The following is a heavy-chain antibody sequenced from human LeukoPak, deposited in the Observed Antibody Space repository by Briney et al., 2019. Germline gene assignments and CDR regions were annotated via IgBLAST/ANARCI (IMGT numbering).Heavy chain of an antibody. CDR3: ARAVLEYSLGYSVDY. J-gene: IGHJ4*02. CDR1: GYTFSSYD. V-gene: IGHV1-8*01. D-gene: IGHD4-4*01. CDR2: MNPNSANT. Sequence: ASVKVSCKASGYTFSSYDINWVRQATGQGLDWMGWMNPNSANTGYAQKFQGRVTMTRNTSTSTAYMELSGLRYTAVYYCARAVLEYSLGYSVDYWGQGTLVTVSS.